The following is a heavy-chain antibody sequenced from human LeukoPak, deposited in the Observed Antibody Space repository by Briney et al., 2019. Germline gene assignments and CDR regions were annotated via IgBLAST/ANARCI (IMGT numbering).Heavy chain of an antibody. CDR3: ARGAEDIVVVVSATLLWNWFDP. CDR2: IIPIFGTA. Sequence: SVKVSCKASGYTFTSYDISWVRQAPGQGLEWMGGIIPIFGTANYAQKFQGRVTITADESTSTAYMELSSLRSEDTAVYYCARGAEDIVVVVSATLLWNWFDPWGQGTLVTVSS. V-gene: IGHV1-69*13. D-gene: IGHD2-15*01. CDR1: GYTFTSYD. J-gene: IGHJ5*02.